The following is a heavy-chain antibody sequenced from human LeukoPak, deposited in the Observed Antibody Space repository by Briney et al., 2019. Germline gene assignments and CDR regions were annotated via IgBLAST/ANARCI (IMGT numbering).Heavy chain of an antibody. CDR2: INHSGST. V-gene: IGHV4-34*01. CDR1: GGSFSGYY. CDR3: ARAAAAGGYNWFDP. J-gene: IGHJ5*02. Sequence: SETLSLTCAVYGGSFSGYYWSWIRQPPGKRLEWIGEINHSGSTNYNPSLKSRVTISVDTSKNQFSLKLSSVTAADTAVYYCARAAAAGGYNWFDPWGQGTLVTVSS. D-gene: IGHD6-13*01.